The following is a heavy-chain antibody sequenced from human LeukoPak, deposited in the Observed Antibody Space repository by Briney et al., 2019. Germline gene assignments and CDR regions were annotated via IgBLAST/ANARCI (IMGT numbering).Heavy chain of an antibody. V-gene: IGHV4-34*01. CDR1: GGSISSYY. CDR3: ARGGDDYGGNDFDY. Sequence: SETLSLTCTVSGGSISSYYWSWIRQPPGKGLEWIGEINHSGSTNYNPSLKSRVTISVDTSKNQFSLKLSSVTAADTAVYYCARGGDDYGGNDFDYWGQGTLVTVSS. J-gene: IGHJ4*02. CDR2: INHSGST. D-gene: IGHD4-17*01.